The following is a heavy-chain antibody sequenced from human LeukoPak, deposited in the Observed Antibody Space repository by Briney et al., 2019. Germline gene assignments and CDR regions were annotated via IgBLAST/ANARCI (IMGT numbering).Heavy chain of an antibody. CDR1: GFTFDDYA. CDR3: AKQYSGYGYYYFDY. Sequence: GGSLRLSCAPSGFTFDDYAMHWVRQAPGKGLEWVSGISWNSGSIVYADSVKGRFTISRDNAKNSLYLQINSLRAEDTALYYCAKQYSGYGYYYFDYWGQGTLVTVSS. CDR2: ISWNSGSI. D-gene: IGHD5-12*01. J-gene: IGHJ4*02. V-gene: IGHV3-9*01.